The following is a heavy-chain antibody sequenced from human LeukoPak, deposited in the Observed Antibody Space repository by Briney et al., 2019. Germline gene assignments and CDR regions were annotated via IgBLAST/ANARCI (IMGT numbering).Heavy chain of an antibody. CDR3: ARDVEYYYDSSGLSPYFDY. Sequence: PGGSLRLSCAASGFTFSSYSMNWVRQAPGKGLEWVSSISSSSSYIYYADSVKGRFTISRDNAKNSLYLQMNSLRAEDTAVYYCARDVEYYYDSSGLSPYFDYWGQGTLVTVSS. J-gene: IGHJ4*02. D-gene: IGHD3-22*01. CDR2: ISSSSSYI. CDR1: GFTFSSYS. V-gene: IGHV3-21*01.